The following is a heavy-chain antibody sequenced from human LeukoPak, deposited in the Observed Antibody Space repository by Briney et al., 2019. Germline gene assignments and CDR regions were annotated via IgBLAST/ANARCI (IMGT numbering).Heavy chain of an antibody. CDR1: GYTFTGYY. D-gene: IGHD3-10*01. Sequence: GASVTVSCTASGYTFTGYYMHWVRQAPGQGLEWMGRINPNSGGTNYAQKFQGRVTMTRDTSISTAYMELSRLRSDDTAVYYCARESKVRGVSFDYWGQGTLVTVSS. V-gene: IGHV1-2*06. CDR3: ARESKVRGVSFDY. CDR2: INPNSGGT. J-gene: IGHJ4*02.